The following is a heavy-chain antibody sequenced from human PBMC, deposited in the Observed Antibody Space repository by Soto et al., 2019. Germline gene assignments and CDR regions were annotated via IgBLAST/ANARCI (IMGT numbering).Heavy chain of an antibody. V-gene: IGHV3-23*01. D-gene: IGHD3-22*01. CDR3: AKEMTSGYYLFDY. CDR2: ISGSGGST. CDR1: GFTFSSYA. J-gene: IGHJ4*02. Sequence: GGSLRLSCAASGFTFSSYAMSWVRQAPGKGLEWVSTISGSGGSTYYPDSVKGRFTISRDSSKNTVYLQMNSLRAEDVAVYYCAKEMTSGYYLFDYWGQGTLVTVSS.